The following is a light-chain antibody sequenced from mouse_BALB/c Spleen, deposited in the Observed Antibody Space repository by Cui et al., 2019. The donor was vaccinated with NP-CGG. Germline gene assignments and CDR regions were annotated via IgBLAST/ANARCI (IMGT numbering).Light chain of an antibody. Sequence: QAVVTQESALNTSPGETVTLTCRSSTGAVTTSNYANWVQEQPDHLFTGLIGGINNRAPGVPARFSGSLIGDKAALTSTGAQTEDETIYFCALWYSNHWVFGGGTKLTVL. CDR1: TGAVTTSNY. V-gene: IGLV1*01. CDR3: ALWYSNHWV. J-gene: IGLJ1*01. CDR2: GIN.